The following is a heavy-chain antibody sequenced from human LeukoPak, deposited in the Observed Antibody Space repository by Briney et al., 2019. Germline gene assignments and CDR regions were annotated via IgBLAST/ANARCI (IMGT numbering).Heavy chain of an antibody. J-gene: IGHJ4*02. Sequence: ASVNVSCTASGYTFTTYGISWVRQAPGQGLEWMGWISAYNGNTNYAQKLQGRVTMTTDTSTSTAYMELRNLRSDDTAVYYCARATMVRGVTFHPDYWGQGTLVTVSS. CDR2: ISAYNGNT. D-gene: IGHD3-10*01. CDR3: ARATMVRGVTFHPDY. V-gene: IGHV1-18*01. CDR1: GYTFTTYG.